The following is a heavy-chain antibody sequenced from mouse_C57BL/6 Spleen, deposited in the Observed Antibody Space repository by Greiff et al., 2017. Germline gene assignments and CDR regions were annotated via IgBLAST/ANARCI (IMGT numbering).Heavy chain of an antibody. CDR2: ISYDGSN. J-gene: IGHJ1*03. CDR1: GYSITSGYY. Sequence: EVQVVESGPGLVKPSQSLSLTCSVTGYSITSGYYWNWIRQFPGNKLEWMGYISYDGSNNYNPSLKNRISITRDTSKNQFFLKLKSVTTEDTATYYCARNDYDGSSNWYFDVRGTGTTVTVSS. CDR3: ARNDYDGSSNWYFDV. V-gene: IGHV3-6*01. D-gene: IGHD1-1*01.